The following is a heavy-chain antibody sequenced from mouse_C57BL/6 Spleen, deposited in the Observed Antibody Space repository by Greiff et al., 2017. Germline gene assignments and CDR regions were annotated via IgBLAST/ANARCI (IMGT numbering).Heavy chain of an antibody. Sequence: VQLKQSGPGLVKPSQSLSLTCSVTGYSITSGYYWNWIRQFPGNKLEWMGYISYDGSNNYNPSLKNRISITRDTSKNQFFLKLNSVTTEDTATYYCAREGIGSSFDYWGQGTTLTVSS. D-gene: IGHD1-1*01. V-gene: IGHV3-6*01. CDR1: GYSITSGYY. CDR3: AREGIGSSFDY. J-gene: IGHJ2*01. CDR2: ISYDGSN.